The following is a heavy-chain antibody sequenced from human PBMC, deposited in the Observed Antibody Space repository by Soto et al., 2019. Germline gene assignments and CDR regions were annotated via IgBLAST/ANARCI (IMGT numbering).Heavy chain of an antibody. CDR1: GFTFSNAW. CDR2: IKSKTDGGTT. V-gene: IGHV3-15*01. Sequence: PGGSLRLSCAASGFTFSNAWMSWVRQAPGKGLEWVGRIKSKTDGGTTDYAAPVKGRFTISRDDSKNTLYLQMNSLKTEDTAVYYCTTDFSDCSGGSCYVYYYYGMDVWGQGTTVTVSS. D-gene: IGHD2-15*01. CDR3: TTDFSDCSGGSCYVYYYYGMDV. J-gene: IGHJ6*02.